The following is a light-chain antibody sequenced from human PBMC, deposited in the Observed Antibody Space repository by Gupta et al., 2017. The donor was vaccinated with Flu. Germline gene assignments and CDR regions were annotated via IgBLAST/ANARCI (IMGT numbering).Light chain of an antibody. CDR3: GSVRSSNTLV. Sequence: ITISCTGSSSDIGSNNYVCWNQQHADQAPKLLIYGVTKRPAGVASRFSASKSGDTASLTISGRQEEDEADYYCGSVRSSNTLVFGGGTKLTVL. V-gene: IGLV2-14*01. CDR1: SSDIGSNNY. J-gene: IGLJ2*01. CDR2: GVT.